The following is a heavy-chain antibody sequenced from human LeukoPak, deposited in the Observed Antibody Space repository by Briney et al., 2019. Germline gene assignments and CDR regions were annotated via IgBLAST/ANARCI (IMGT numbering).Heavy chain of an antibody. D-gene: IGHD3-9*01. V-gene: IGHV4-39*01. CDR3: ATTFSDILTPSYVFDF. CDR1: GGSVTSGSHY. J-gene: IGHJ4*01. Sequence: ASETLSLTCSVPGGSVTSGSHYWIWIRQPPGKGLEWIGSIHYHENTYSNPSLKSRVSMSIDTSKNQFSLNLSSVSAADTAVFYCATTFSDILTPSYVFDFWGRGSLVTVSS. CDR2: IHYHENT.